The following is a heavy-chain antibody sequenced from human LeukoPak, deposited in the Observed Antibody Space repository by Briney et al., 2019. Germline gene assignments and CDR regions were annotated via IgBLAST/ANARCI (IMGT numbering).Heavy chain of an antibody. CDR2: IIPIFGTA. Sequence: SVKVSCKPSRGTFSSYAISWVRQAPGQGLEWMGRIIPIFGTANYAQKFQGRVTITTDESTSTAYMELSSLRSEDTAVYYCARDVEEYSYGYLDYWGQGTLVTVSS. J-gene: IGHJ4*02. CDR3: ARDVEEYSYGYLDY. V-gene: IGHV1-69*05. CDR1: RGTFSSYA. D-gene: IGHD5-18*01.